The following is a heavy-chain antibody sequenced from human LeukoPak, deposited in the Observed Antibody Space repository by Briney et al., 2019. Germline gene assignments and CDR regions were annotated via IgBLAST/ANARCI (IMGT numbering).Heavy chain of an antibody. V-gene: IGHV3-43*01. Sequence: PGGSLRLSCAASGFTFDDYTMHWVRQAPGKGLEWVSLISWDGGSTYYADSVKGRFTISRDNSKNSLYLQMNSLRTEDTALYYCAKDMGVGASGGWADYWGQGTLVTVSS. CDR3: AKDMGVGASGGWADY. CDR1: GFTFDDYT. CDR2: ISWDGGST. J-gene: IGHJ4*02. D-gene: IGHD1-26*01.